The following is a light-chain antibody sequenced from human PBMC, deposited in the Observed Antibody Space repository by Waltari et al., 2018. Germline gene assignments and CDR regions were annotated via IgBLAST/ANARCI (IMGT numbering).Light chain of an antibody. Sequence: DSQMTQSPSSLSASIGDRVALTCRASEGISNYVAWSQQKPGNATKSRIYAASTLHRGVPSKFPGGGFETDFTVTITSLQTDDCATYYCQPYKHYPHPLGQGTRLE. J-gene: IGKJ2*01. CDR1: EGISNY. V-gene: IGKV1-16*02. CDR3: QPYKHYPHP. CDR2: AAS.